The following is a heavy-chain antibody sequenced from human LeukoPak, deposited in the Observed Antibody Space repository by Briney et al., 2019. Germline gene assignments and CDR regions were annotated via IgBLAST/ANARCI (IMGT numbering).Heavy chain of an antibody. CDR3: ARTDSGFDFGTNWLEP. CDR1: GYIFTGYY. J-gene: IGHJ5*02. D-gene: IGHD5-12*01. V-gene: IGHV1-2*02. Sequence: ASVNVSCKASGYIFTGYYMHWVRQAPGQGLEWMGWINPHSGGTNYAQKFQGRVTMTRDTSTRTADMEMSSLMFDDTAVYYCARTDSGFDFGTNWLEPWGQGTLATVSS. CDR2: INPHSGGT.